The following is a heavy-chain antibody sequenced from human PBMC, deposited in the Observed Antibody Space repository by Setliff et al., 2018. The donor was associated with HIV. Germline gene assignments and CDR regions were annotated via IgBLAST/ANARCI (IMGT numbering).Heavy chain of an antibody. V-gene: IGHV1-69*06. Sequence: SVKVSCKASGDTFSNYAISWVRQAPGQGLEWMGGIIPIFGTANYAQKFEGRVTITADKSTSTAYMEVTSLRFEDTAVYYCARVFYYSAGSYSLDYWGQETLVTVSS. CDR1: GDTFSNYA. D-gene: IGHD3-10*01. CDR2: IIPIFGTA. J-gene: IGHJ4*01. CDR3: ARVFYYSAGSYSLDY.